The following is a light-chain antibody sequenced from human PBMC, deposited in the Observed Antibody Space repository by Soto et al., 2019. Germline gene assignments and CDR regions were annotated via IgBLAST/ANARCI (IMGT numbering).Light chain of an antibody. Sequence: EVVFTQSPDTLSLSPGERATLSCRASHKITAYSLAWYQQKPGQAPRLLIYDTSYRATGIPARFSGSGSRTDFTLTISSLEPEDFALYYCQQRSNWITFGQGTRLEIK. CDR1: HKITAY. J-gene: IGKJ5*01. CDR3: QQRSNWIT. CDR2: DTS. V-gene: IGKV3-11*01.